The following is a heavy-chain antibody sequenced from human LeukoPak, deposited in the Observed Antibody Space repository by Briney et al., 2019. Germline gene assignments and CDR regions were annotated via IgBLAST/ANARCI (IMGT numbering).Heavy chain of an antibody. CDR3: ARENSGSYREFDY. CDR2: IYTSGST. CDR1: GGSISSYY. V-gene: IGHV4-4*07. J-gene: IGHJ4*02. Sequence: SETLSLTCTVSGGSISSYYWSWIRQPAGKGLEWIGRIYTSGSTNYNASLKRRVSMSVDTSKNQFSLKLSSVTAADTAVFYCARENSGSYREFDYWGQGTLVTVSS. D-gene: IGHD1-26*01.